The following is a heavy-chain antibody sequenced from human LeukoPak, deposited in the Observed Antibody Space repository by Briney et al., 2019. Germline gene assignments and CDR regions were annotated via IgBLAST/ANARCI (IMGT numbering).Heavy chain of an antibody. V-gene: IGHV3-7*01. Sequence: GGPLRLSCAVSGFTFNTYWMSWVRQAPGKGLEWVANIKEDGSEKHYGDSVRGRFTISRDNAKNSLYLRMNSLRAEDTALYFCARDTYDSSGYHFYYMDVWGKGTTVTVSS. CDR2: IKEDGSEK. CDR1: GFTFNTYW. J-gene: IGHJ6*03. CDR3: ARDTYDSSGYHFYYMDV. D-gene: IGHD3-22*01.